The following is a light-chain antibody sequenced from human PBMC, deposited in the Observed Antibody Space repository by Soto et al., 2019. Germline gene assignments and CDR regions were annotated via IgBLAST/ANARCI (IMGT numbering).Light chain of an antibody. CDR3: QAFDSTLSGWV. CDR1: SSNIGADYD. Sequence: QSVLTQPPSVSGAPGQRVTISCTGSSSNIGADYDVHWYQHLPGAAPKLLIFSNFNRPSGVPDRFSGSKSVASAFLGITGLQAEDEADYYCQAFDSTLSGWVFGGGTKLTVL. V-gene: IGLV1-40*01. CDR2: SNF. J-gene: IGLJ3*02.